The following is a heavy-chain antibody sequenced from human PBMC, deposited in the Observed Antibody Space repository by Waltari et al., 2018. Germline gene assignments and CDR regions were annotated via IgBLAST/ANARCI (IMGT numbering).Heavy chain of an antibody. D-gene: IGHD3-16*01. J-gene: IGHJ4*02. CDR1: GFNFNIYY. CDR3: ARLGAVCGNSSCPWFFDS. V-gene: IGHV3-21*02. CDR2: ITSSSDYI. Sequence: EVEMVESGGGLVKPGGSLKLSCEASGFNFNIYYMNWVRQAPGKGLEWVSSITSSSDYIYYADSVKGRFTISRDNAKNSVYLHMTSLRAEDTAVYYCARLGAVCGNSSCPWFFDSWGQGTLVTVSS.